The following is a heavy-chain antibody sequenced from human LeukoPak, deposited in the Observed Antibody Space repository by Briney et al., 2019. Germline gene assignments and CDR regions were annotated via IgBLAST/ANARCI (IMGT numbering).Heavy chain of an antibody. CDR3: ARAAEYYDFWSALFDY. CDR1: GYTFTGYY. J-gene: IGHJ4*02. V-gene: IGHV1-2*02. D-gene: IGHD3-3*01. Sequence: GASVKVSCKASGYTFTGYYMHWVRQAPGQGLEWMGWINPNSGGTNYAQKLQGRVTMTTDTSTSTAYMELRSLRSDDTAVYYCARAAEYYDFWSALFDYWGQGTLVTVSS. CDR2: INPNSGGT.